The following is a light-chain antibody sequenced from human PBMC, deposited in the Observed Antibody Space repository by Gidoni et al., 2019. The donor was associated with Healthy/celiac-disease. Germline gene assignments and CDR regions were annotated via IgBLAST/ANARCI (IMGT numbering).Light chain of an antibody. CDR1: SSDVGGYNY. CDR2: EVS. CDR3: SSYTSSSPHVV. J-gene: IGLJ2*01. Sequence: QSALTQPASVSGSPGQSITLSCTGTSSDVGGYNYVSWYQQHPGKAPKLMIYEVSNRPSGVPDRFSGSKSGNTASLTISGLQAEDEADYYCSSYTSSSPHVVFGGGTKLTVL. V-gene: IGLV2-14*01.